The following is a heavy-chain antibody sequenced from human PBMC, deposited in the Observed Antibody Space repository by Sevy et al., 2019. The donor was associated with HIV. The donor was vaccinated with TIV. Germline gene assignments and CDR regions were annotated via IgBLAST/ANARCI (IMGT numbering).Heavy chain of an antibody. CDR1: GFTFSNAW. CDR3: SRGPIIVLLVTDGMDV. Sequence: GGSLRLSCAASGFTFSNAWMSWVRQAPGKGLEWVGRIKSKTNGGTTDYVAPVKGRFTISRDDSKNTLFLQINSLKAEDTAVYYCSRGPIIVLLVTDGMDVWGQGTTVTVSS. D-gene: IGHD2-8*02. J-gene: IGHJ6*02. CDR2: IKSKTNGGTT. V-gene: IGHV3-15*01.